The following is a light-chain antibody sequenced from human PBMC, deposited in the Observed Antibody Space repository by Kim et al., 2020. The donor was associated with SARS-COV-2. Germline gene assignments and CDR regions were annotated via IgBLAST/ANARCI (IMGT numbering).Light chain of an antibody. J-gene: IGLJ2*01. CDR1: SSDVGGYTY. Sequence: QSALTQPASVSGSPGQSITISCTGTSSDVGGYTYVSWYQQPPGKAPKLMIYGVINRPSAVSNRFSGSKSGNTASLTISGLQAEDEADYYCSSYTTSTPGVFGGGTQLTVL. CDR2: GVI. CDR3: SSYTTSTPGV. V-gene: IGLV2-14*03.